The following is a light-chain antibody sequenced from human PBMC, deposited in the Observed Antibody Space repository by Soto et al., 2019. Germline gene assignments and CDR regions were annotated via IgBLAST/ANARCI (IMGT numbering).Light chain of an antibody. Sequence: EIVLTQSPGTLSLSPGERATLSCRASQSVSNSYIAWYQRKPGQAPRLLIYGASSRATGIPGRCSGSGSGTDFTLTISRLEPGDFAVYYCQQYNSAPWSFGQGTKVEIK. CDR1: QSVSNSY. CDR3: QQYNSAPWS. J-gene: IGKJ1*01. V-gene: IGKV3-20*01. CDR2: GAS.